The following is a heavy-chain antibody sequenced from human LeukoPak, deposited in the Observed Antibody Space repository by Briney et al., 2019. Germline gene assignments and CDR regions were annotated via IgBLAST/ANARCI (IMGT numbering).Heavy chain of an antibody. CDR1: GYSFTSYY. J-gene: IGHJ3*02. CDR3: AGVWGSAFDI. CDR2: INPSGGST. V-gene: IGHV1-46*01. D-gene: IGHD7-27*01. Sequence: ASVKVSCKASGYSFTSYYMHWVRQAPAQGLEWMGIINPSGGSTNYAQKFQGRVTMPRETSTSTVYMELSSLRSEDTAVYYCAGVWGSAFDICGQGTMVTVSS.